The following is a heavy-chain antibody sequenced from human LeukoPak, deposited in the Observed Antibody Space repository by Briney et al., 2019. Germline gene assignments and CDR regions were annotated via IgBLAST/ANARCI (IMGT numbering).Heavy chain of an antibody. CDR1: GFTFSNYS. Sequence: PGGSLRLSCAASGFTFSNYSMHWVRQAPGKGPEWVSSISGSGSYVYYADSVKGRFTVSRDNARDSLYLQVNSLRAEDTAVYYCAREGGTYSFAYWGQGTLVTVSS. J-gene: IGHJ4*02. CDR2: ISGSGSYV. D-gene: IGHD1-26*01. V-gene: IGHV3-21*01. CDR3: AREGGTYSFAY.